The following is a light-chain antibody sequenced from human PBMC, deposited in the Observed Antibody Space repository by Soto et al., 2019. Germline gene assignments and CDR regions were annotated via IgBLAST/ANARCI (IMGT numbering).Light chain of an antibody. J-gene: IGKJ1*01. CDR2: GAS. CDR1: QSVSSSY. CDR3: QQYGSSSWT. V-gene: IGKV3-20*01. Sequence: EIVMTQFPGTLSLSPGERATLSFRASQSVSSSYLAWYQQKPGQAPRLLIYGASSRATGIPDRFSGSGSGTDFTLTISRLEPEDFAVYYCQQYGSSSWTFGQGTKVDIK.